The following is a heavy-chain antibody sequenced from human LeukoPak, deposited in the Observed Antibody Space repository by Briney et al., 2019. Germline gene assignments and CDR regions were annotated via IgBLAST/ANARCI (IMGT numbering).Heavy chain of an antibody. Sequence: QTGGSLRLSCAASGFTFNSYAMHWVRQAPGKVLEWVAVIWYDGSNKYYADSVKGRFTISRDNSKNTLYLQMNSLRAEDTAVYYCAKDPTRGGVIATLDYWGQGTLVTVSS. J-gene: IGHJ4*02. D-gene: IGHD2-21*01. CDR2: IWYDGSNK. V-gene: IGHV3-33*06. CDR1: GFTFNSYA. CDR3: AKDPTRGGVIATLDY.